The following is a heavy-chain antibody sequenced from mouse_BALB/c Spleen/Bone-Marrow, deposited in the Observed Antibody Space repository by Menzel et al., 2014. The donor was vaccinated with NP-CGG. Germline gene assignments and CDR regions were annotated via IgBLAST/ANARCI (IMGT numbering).Heavy chain of an antibody. CDR2: INPGSGGT. CDR1: GYAFTNYL. CDR3: ARERGRWYVDD. D-gene: IGHD4-1*01. V-gene: IGHV1-54*01. J-gene: IGHJ1*01. Sequence: VQLQQSGAELVRPGTSVKVSCKASGYAFTNYLIEWVKQRPGQGLEWIGVINPGSGGTNYNEKFKGKATLTADKSSSTAYMQLSSLTSDDSAVYFCARERGRWYVDDWGAGTTLTVSS.